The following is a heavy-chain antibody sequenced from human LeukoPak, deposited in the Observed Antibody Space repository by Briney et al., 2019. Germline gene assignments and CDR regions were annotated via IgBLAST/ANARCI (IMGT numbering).Heavy chain of an antibody. CDR2: ISYDGSNK. Sequence: QTGGSLRLSCAASGFTFSSYGMHWVRQAPGKGLEWVAVISYDGSNKYYADSVKGRFTISRDNSKNTLYLQMNSLRAEDTAVYYGAKENSVNMLVVVLGNAFDIWGQGTTVTVSS. CDR1: GFTFSSYG. J-gene: IGHJ3*02. V-gene: IGHV3-30*18. D-gene: IGHD3-22*01. CDR3: AKENSVNMLVVVLGNAFDI.